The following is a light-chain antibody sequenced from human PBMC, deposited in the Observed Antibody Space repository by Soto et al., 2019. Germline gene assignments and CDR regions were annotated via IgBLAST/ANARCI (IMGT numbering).Light chain of an antibody. CDR3: SSYAGSNIYV. V-gene: IGLV2-8*01. CDR2: EVS. CDR1: SSDVGGYNF. Sequence: QSALAQPPSASGSPGQSVTISCTGTSSDVGGYNFVPWYQHHPGKAPKVIIYEVSKRPSGVPNRFSGSKSGNTASLTVSGLQAEDEADYYCSSYAGSNIYVFGTGTKLTVL. J-gene: IGLJ1*01.